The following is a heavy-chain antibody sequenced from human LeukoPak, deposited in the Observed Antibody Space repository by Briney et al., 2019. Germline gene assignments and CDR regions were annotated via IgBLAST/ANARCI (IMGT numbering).Heavy chain of an antibody. J-gene: IGHJ4*02. CDR1: GFTFSSYW. D-gene: IGHD3-16*01. CDR2: IKQDGSEK. V-gene: IGHV3-7*01. CDR3: ARVVMITFGGPEGFDY. Sequence: GGSLRLSCAASGFTFSSYWMSWVRQAPGKGLEWVANIKQDGSEKYYVDSVKGRFTIPRDNAKNSLYLQMNSLRAEDTAVYYCARVVMITFGGPEGFDYWGQGTLVTVSS.